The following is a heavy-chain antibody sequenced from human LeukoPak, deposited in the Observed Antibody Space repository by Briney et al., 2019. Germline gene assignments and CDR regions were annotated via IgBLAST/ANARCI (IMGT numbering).Heavy chain of an antibody. CDR1: GYTFTCSD. J-gene: IGHJ6*03. CDR2: MNPNSGNT. Sequence: ASVKVSCKASGYTFTCSDINRLRQATGQGLEWMGWMNPNSGNTGYAQKFQGRVTMTRNTSISTAYMELSSLRSEDTDVYYCVRQTPSGVDCYSYYYYYMDVWGKGTTVTVSS. D-gene: IGHD2-21*02. CDR3: VRQTPSGVDCYSYYYYYMDV. V-gene: IGHV1-8*01.